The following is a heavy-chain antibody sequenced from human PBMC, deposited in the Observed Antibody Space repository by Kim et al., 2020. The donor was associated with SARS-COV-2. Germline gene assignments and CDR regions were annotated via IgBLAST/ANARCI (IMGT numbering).Heavy chain of an antibody. Sequence: GGSLRLSCAASGFTFSSYAMSWVRQAPGKGLEWVSAISGSGGSTYYADSVKGRFTISRDNSKNTLYLQMNSLRAEDTAVYYCAKAQLPPYYYYGMDVWGQGTTVTVSS. CDR2: ISGSGGST. CDR3: AKAQLPPYYYYGMDV. CDR1: GFTFSSYA. D-gene: IGHD2-2*01. J-gene: IGHJ6*02. V-gene: IGHV3-23*01.